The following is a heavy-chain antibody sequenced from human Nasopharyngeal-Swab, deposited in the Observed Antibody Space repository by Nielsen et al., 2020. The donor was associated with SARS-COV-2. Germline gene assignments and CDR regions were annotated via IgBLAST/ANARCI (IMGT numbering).Heavy chain of an antibody. D-gene: IGHD3-9*01. Sequence: WIRQPPGKGLEWIGEINHSGSTNYNPSLKSRVTISVDTSKNQFSLKLSSVTAEDTAVYYCARDGDILTGLSLDYWGQGTLVTVSS. V-gene: IGHV4-34*01. CDR2: INHSGST. J-gene: IGHJ4*02. CDR3: ARDGDILTGLSLDY.